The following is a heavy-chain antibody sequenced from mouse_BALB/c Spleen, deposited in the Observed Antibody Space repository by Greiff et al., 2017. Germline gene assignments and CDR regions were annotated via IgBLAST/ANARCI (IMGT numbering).Heavy chain of an antibody. J-gene: IGHJ1*01. Sequence: VKLMESGAELMKPGASVKISCKATGYTFSSYWIEWVKQRPGHGLEWIGEILPGSGSTNYNEKFKGKATFTADTSSNTAYMQLSSLTSEDSAVYYCARGGYYYGSSYGYFDVWGAGTTVTVSS. CDR2: ILPGSGST. D-gene: IGHD1-1*01. V-gene: IGHV1-9*01. CDR1: GYTFSSYW. CDR3: ARGGYYYGSSYGYFDV.